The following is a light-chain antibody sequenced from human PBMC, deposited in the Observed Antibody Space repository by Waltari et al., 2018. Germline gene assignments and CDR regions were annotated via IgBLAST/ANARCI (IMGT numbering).Light chain of an antibody. J-gene: IGKJ2*01. CDR2: KAS. Sequence: IQMTQSPSTLSASVGDRVSITCRASQSILTWLAWYQQKPGKAPKLLIYKASNLQSGVPSRFSGRGSGTEFTLTISSLQPDDFATYYCQQYSTHYTFGQGTKVE. CDR1: QSILTW. CDR3: QQYSTHYT. V-gene: IGKV1-5*03.